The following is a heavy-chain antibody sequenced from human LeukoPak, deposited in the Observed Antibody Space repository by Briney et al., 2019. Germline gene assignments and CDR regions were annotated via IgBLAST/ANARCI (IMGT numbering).Heavy chain of an antibody. CDR3: AAGGTVTSSFDY. D-gene: IGHD4-17*01. V-gene: IGHV1-58*02. CDR1: GFTFTSSA. J-gene: IGHJ4*02. CDR2: IVVGSGNT. Sequence: GASVKVSCKASGFTFTSSAMQWVRQARGQRLEWIGWIVVGSGNTNYAQKFQERVTITRDMSTSTAYMELSSLRSEDTAVYYCAAGGTVTSSFDYWGQGTLVTVSS.